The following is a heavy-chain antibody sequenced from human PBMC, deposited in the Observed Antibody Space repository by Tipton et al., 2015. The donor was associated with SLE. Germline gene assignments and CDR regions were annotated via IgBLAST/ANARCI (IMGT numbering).Heavy chain of an antibody. J-gene: IGHJ6*02. CDR3: AKEYYDFWSGSYCYYGMDV. Sequence: QSGAEVKKPGASVKVSCKASGYTFTGYYMHWVRQAPGQGLEWMGRINPNSGGTNYAQKFQGRVTMTRDTSISTAYMELSRLRSDDTAVYYCAKEYYDFWSGSYCYYGMDVWGQGTTVTVSS. CDR2: INPNSGGT. D-gene: IGHD3-3*01. V-gene: IGHV1-2*06. CDR1: GYTFTGYY.